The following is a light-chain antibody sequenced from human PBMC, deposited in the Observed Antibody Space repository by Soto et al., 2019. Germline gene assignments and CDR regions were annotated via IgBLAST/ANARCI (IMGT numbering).Light chain of an antibody. CDR3: LQYNGYPLT. CDR2: EAS. CDR1: QSIRSW. Sequence: DIQMTQSPSTLSASVGDRVTITCRASQSIRSWLAWYQQKPGKAPNLLIYEASNLESGVPSRFSGSGSGTEFTLTISSLQPDDFATYHCLQYNGYPLTFGGGTKVAIK. V-gene: IGKV1-5*03. J-gene: IGKJ4*01.